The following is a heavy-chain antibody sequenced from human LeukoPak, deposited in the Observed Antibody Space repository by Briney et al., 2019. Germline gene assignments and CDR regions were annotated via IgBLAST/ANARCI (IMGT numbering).Heavy chain of an antibody. CDR2: IIPMFDTA. CDR3: ARDPSPGITDKNSAYYGSGTYYDH. D-gene: IGHD3-10*01. Sequence: SVKVSCKASGDTFSSDAISWVRQAPGQGLEWMGGIIPMFDTASYAQKFQGRVTITADESTSTVYMELSSLRSEDTAVYYCARDPSPGITDKNSAYYGSGTYYDHWGQGTLVTVSS. J-gene: IGHJ4*02. V-gene: IGHV1-69*13. CDR1: GDTFSSDA.